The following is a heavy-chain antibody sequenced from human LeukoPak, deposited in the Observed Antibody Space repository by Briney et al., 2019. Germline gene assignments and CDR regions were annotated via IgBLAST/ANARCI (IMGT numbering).Heavy chain of an antibody. CDR1: GFSFSSFA. CDR2: IRSNGATA. CDR3: ARGQEFDDGVFDS. V-gene: IGHV3-23*01. D-gene: IGHD1-1*01. Sequence: GGSLRLSCAASGFSFSSFAMTWVGQAPGKGLEWVSTIRSNGATAYNADSVKGRFTISRDNSKNTVYLQMNSLRVGDTAIYYCARGQEFDDGVFDSWGQGTLVTVSS. J-gene: IGHJ4*02.